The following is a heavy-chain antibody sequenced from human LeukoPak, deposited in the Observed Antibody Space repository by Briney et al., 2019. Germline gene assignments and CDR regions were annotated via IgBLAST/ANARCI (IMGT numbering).Heavy chain of an antibody. CDR3: ARLAWGRLDY. Sequence: SETLSLTCTVSGGSISSGSYYWSWIRQPAGKGLEWIGRIYTSGSTNYNPSLKSRVTISVDTSKNQLSLKLSSVTAADTAVYYCARLAWGRLDYWGQGTLVTVSS. CDR1: GGSISSGSYY. V-gene: IGHV4-61*02. CDR2: IYTSGST. D-gene: IGHD7-27*01. J-gene: IGHJ4*02.